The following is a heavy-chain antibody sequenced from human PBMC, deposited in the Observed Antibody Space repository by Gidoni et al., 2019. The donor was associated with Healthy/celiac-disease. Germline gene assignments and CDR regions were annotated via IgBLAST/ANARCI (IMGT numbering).Heavy chain of an antibody. J-gene: IGHJ3*02. Sequence: QVQLQQWGAGLLKPSETLFLTCAVYGGSFSYYYWSWIRQPPGKGLDWIGDINHSGSTNYNPSLKSRVTISVDTSKNQFSLKLSSVTAADTAVYYCARGALIAAAGVDAFDIWGQGTMVTVSS. D-gene: IGHD6-13*01. CDR1: GGSFSYYY. CDR2: INHSGST. V-gene: IGHV4-34*01. CDR3: ARGALIAAAGVDAFDI.